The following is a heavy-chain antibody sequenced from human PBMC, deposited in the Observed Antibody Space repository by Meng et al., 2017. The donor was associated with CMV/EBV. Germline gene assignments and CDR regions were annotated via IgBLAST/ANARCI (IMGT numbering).Heavy chain of an antibody. CDR2: IYYSGST. J-gene: IGHJ5*02. V-gene: IGHV4-39*07. CDR3: AGRYGSTNWFDP. D-gene: IGHD4-17*01. CDR1: GGSISNSSYC. Sequence: TVSGGSISNSSYCWGWIRQHPGKWLEWIGSIYYSGSTYYNPSLKGRVTISVDTSKNQFSLKLSPVTAADTAVYYCAGRYGSTNWFDPWGQGTLVTVSS.